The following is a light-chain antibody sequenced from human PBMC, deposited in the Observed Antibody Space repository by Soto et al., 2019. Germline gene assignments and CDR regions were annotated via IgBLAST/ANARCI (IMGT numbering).Light chain of an antibody. CDR3: QQYNNWHTWT. Sequence: EIVMTQSPATLSVSPGERFTLSCRASQSLTRNLAWYQHKPCQSPRLLIYGASTRATGIPASFSGRGSGTEFTLSISSLQYEDFAVYYCQQYNNWHTWTFGQGTKVDIK. V-gene: IGKV3-15*01. CDR1: QSLTRN. J-gene: IGKJ1*01. CDR2: GAS.